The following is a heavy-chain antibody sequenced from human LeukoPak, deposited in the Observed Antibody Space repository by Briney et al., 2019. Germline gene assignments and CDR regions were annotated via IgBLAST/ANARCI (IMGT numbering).Heavy chain of an antibody. CDR3: ARGRPHGNDY. Sequence: GGSLRLSCAASGFTFSSYSMNWVRQAPGKGLVWVSCIASDGSSTTYADSVKGRFSISRDNAKNTLYLQMNSLRVEDTAVYYCARGRPHGNDYWGQGTLVTVSS. J-gene: IGHJ4*02. V-gene: IGHV3-74*01. D-gene: IGHD4-23*01. CDR1: GFTFSSYS. CDR2: IASDGSST.